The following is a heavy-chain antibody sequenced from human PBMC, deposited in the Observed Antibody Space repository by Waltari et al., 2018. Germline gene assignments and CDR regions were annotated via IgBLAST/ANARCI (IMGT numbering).Heavy chain of an antibody. CDR1: GYSFSTYW. Sequence: EVQLVQSGAEVKRPGESLKISCKASGYSFSTYWIAWVCQMPGKGLEWMGIIYPDDSDAKNTPSFQGQVAISVDKSLNTAYLQWSSLKASDTAIYYCARHFTGFYGSGNYVYWGQGTLVAVS. J-gene: IGHJ4*02. CDR2: IYPDDSDA. CDR3: ARHFTGFYGSGNYVY. D-gene: IGHD3-10*01. V-gene: IGHV5-51*01.